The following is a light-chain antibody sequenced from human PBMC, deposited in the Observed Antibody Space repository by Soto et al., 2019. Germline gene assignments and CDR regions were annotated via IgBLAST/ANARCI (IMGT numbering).Light chain of an antibody. V-gene: IGKV1-5*03. Sequence: DIQMTQSPSTLSASVGDRVTITCRASQSIDTWLAWYQQKPGEVPKVLIYKVSNLQRGVPSRFSGSGSGTEFTLTISGLQPADFATYYCQHYKFFPWTFGQGTRVEIK. J-gene: IGKJ1*01. CDR3: QHYKFFPWT. CDR2: KVS. CDR1: QSIDTW.